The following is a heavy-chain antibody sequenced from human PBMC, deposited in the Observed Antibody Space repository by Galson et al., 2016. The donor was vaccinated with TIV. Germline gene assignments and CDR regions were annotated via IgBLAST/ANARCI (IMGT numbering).Heavy chain of an antibody. CDR1: GDSISSNYY. CDR3: ARDGYYYYYGMDV. Sequence: ETLSLTCGVSGDSISSNYYWGWIRQPPGRGLEWIASIATIYYNGDSHYNPSLKSRVAISVDSSKNQFSLKLRSVTAADTAMYYCARDGYYYYYGMDVWGQGTTVTVSS. J-gene: IGHJ6*02. CDR2: IATIYYNGDS. V-gene: IGHV4-38-2*02.